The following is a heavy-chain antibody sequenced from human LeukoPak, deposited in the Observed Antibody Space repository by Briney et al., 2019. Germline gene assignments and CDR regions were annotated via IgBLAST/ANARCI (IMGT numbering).Heavy chain of an antibody. D-gene: IGHD2-15*01. V-gene: IGHV4-31*03. J-gene: IGHJ3*02. CDR1: GGSISSGGYY. Sequence: PSQTLSLTCTVSGGSISSGGYYWSWIRQHPGKGLEWIGYIYYSGSTYYNPSLKSRVTISVDTSKNQFSLKLSSVTAADTAVYYCARVRAARFAFDIWGQGTMVTVYS. CDR2: IYYSGST. CDR3: ARVRAARFAFDI.